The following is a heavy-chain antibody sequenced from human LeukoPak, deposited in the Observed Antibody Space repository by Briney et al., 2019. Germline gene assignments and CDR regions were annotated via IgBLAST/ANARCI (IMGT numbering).Heavy chain of an antibody. J-gene: IGHJ3*01. Sequence: SQTLSLTCSVSGGSASISGFYWNWIRQLPGKGLEWIGYTYNSGNTYYNPSFGSRVTISTDTSMNQSFLKSHSVTAADTAVYYCARSSGWRDAFDFWGRGTMVTVSS. CDR1: GGSASISGFY. CDR3: ARSSGWRDAFDF. CDR2: TYNSGNT. D-gene: IGHD6-19*01. V-gene: IGHV4-31*03.